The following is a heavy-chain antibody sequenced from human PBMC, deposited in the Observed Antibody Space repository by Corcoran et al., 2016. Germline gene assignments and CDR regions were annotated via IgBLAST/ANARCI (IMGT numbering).Heavy chain of an antibody. CDR1: GFTFSNAW. CDR3: TTGRIMITFGGVIVMS. CDR2: IKSNTDGGTT. Sequence: EVQLVESGVGLVKPGGSLRLSCAASGFTFSNAWMNWVRQAPGTGLEWVGRIKSNTDGGTTDYAAPVKGRFTISRDDSKNTLYLQMNSLKTEDTAVYYGTTGRIMITFGGVIVMSWGQGTLVTVSS. J-gene: IGHJ4*02. V-gene: IGHV3-15*07. D-gene: IGHD3-16*02.